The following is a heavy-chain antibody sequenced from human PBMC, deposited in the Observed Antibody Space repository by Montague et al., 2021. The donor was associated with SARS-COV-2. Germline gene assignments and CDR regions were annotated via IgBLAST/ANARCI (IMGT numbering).Heavy chain of an antibody. CDR2: ISHSGST. CDR1: GGSFSGYY. CDR3: ARFAYWLLFNASYYGMDA. J-gene: IGHJ6*02. Sequence: SETLSLTCAVYGGSFSGYYWSWIRQPPGKGLEWIGEISHSGSTNYNPSLKSRVTISVDTSKNQFSLKLSSVTAADTAVYYCARFAYWLLFNASYYGMDAWGQGTTVTVSS. V-gene: IGHV4-34*01. D-gene: IGHD2-8*02.